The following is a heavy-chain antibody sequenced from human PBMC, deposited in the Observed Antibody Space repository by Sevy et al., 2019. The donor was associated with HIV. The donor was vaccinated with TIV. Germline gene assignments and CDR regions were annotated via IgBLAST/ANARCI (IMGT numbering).Heavy chain of an antibody. CDR1: GFTFSSYW. V-gene: IGHV3-74*01. D-gene: IGHD4-17*01. J-gene: IGHJ6*02. CDR2: INSDGSST. Sequence: GGSLRLSCAASGFTFSSYWMHWVRQAPGKGLVWVSRINSDGSSTRYADSVKGRFTISRDNAKNTLYLQMNSLRAEDTAVYYCARDGSDYGVGMDVWGQGTTVTVSS. CDR3: ARDGSDYGVGMDV.